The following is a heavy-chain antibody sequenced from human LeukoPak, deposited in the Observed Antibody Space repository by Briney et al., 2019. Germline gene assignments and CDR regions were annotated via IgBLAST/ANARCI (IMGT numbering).Heavy chain of an antibody. J-gene: IGHJ4*02. CDR3: ARDGDHTGGFDY. Sequence: GGSLRLSCAASGFTVSSNYMSWVRQAPGKGLEWVSVIYSGGSAYYADSVKGRFTISRDNSKNTLYLQMNSLRAEDTAVYYCARDGDHTGGFDYWGQGTLVTVSS. CDR1: GFTVSSNY. CDR2: IYSGGSA. D-gene: IGHD4-17*01. V-gene: IGHV3-53*01.